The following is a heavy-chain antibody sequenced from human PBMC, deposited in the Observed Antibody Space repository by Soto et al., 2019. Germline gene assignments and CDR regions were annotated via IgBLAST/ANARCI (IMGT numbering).Heavy chain of an antibody. CDR2: IIPIFGTA. Sequence: ASVKVSCKASGGTFSRYAISWVRQAPGQGLEWMGGIIPIFGTANYAQKFQGRVTITADESTGTAYMELSSLRSEDTAVYFCARGPTPENYYYDMDVWGQGTTVTVSS. V-gene: IGHV1-69*13. J-gene: IGHJ6*02. D-gene: IGHD2-2*01. CDR3: ARGPTPENYYYDMDV. CDR1: GGTFSRYA.